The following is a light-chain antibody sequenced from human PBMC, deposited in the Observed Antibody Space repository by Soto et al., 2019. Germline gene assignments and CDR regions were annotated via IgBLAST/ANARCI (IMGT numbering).Light chain of an antibody. CDR3: CSYAGSSTLNWV. CDR2: EGS. J-gene: IGLJ3*02. V-gene: IGLV2-23*01. CDR1: SSDVGSYNL. Sequence: QSALTQPASVSGSPGQSITISCTGTSSDVGSYNLVSWYQQHPGKAPKLMIYEGSKRPSGVSNRFSGYKSGNTASLTISGLQAEDEADYYCCSYAGSSTLNWVFGGGTKLTVL.